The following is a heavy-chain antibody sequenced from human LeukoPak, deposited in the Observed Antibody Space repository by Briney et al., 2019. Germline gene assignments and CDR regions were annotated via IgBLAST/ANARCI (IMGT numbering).Heavy chain of an antibody. CDR2: IKQDGSEK. D-gene: IGHD2-2*01. J-gene: IGHJ4*02. CDR1: GFTFSSYR. CDR3: ARGRYCSSTSCHYFDY. V-gene: IGHV3-7*01. Sequence: GGSLRLSCAASGFTFSSYRMSWVRQAPGKGLEWVANIKQDGSEKYYVDSVKGRFTISRDNAKNSLYLQMNSLRAEDTAVYYCARGRYCSSTSCHYFDYWGQGTLVTVSS.